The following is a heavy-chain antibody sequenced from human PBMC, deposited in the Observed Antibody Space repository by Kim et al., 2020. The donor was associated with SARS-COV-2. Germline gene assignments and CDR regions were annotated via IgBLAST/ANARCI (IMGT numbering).Heavy chain of an antibody. J-gene: IGHJ4*02. CDR2: FSYSGTT. CDR3: ARQAPRLLWFGALGDFDC. CDR1: GASIKNSDSY. V-gene: IGHV4-39*01. D-gene: IGHD3-10*01. Sequence: SETLSLTCSVSGASIKNSDSYWGWIRQSPGKGLEWIGSFSYSGTTYYNPSLKSRVTISVDTSNNHLSLTIRSATAADTALYYCARQAPRLLWFGALGDFDCWSRGTLVAVS.